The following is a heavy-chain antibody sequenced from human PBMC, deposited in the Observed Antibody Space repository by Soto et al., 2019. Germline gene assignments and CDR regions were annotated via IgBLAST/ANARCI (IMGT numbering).Heavy chain of an antibody. D-gene: IGHD2-21*02. Sequence: GSGPTLVNPSQTLTLTCTFSAFSLSTSGVGVGWIRQPPGKALEWLALIYWDDDKRYSPSLRSRLTITKDTSKNQVVLTMTNMDPVDTATYYCIQSRCGGDCLQSYASYYYYGMDVWGQGTTVTVSS. CDR3: IQSRCGGDCLQSYASYYYYGMDV. V-gene: IGHV2-5*02. CDR2: IYWDDDK. J-gene: IGHJ6*02. CDR1: AFSLSTSGVG.